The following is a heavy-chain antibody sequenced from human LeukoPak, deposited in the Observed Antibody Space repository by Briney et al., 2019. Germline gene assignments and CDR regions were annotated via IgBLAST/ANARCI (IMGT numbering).Heavy chain of an antibody. V-gene: IGHV1-18*01. CDR1: GYTFTSYG. CDR3: ARDRLGGAGLYYMDV. CDR2: ISAYNGNT. J-gene: IGHJ6*03. Sequence: ASVKVSCKASGYTFTSYGISWVRQAPGQGLEWMGWISAYNGNTNYAQKFQGRVTMTRDTSISTAYMELSRLRSDDTAVYYCARDRLGGAGLYYMDVWGKGTTVTVSS. D-gene: IGHD1-26*01.